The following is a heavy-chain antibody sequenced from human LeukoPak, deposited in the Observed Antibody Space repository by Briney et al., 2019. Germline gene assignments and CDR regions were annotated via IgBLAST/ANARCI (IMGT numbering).Heavy chain of an antibody. CDR3: ARAFRSSSLDY. CDR1: GFTFSSYG. V-gene: IGHV3-33*01. J-gene: IGHJ4*02. Sequence: GRSLRLSCAASGFTFSSYGMHWVRQAPGKGLEWVAVIWYDGSNKYYADSVKGRFTISRDNSKNTLYLQMNSLRAEDTAVYYCARAFRSSSLDYWGQGTLVTVSS. CDR2: IWYDGSNK. D-gene: IGHD6-13*01.